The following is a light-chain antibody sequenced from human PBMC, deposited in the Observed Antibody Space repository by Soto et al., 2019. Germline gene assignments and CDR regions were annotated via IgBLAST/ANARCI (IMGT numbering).Light chain of an antibody. Sequence: QSALTQPPSASGSPGQSVTISCTGTSSDVGGYNFVSWFQQHPGEAPKLLIFAVSQRPSGVPDRFSGSKSGNTASLTVSGLQADDEADYYCSSYTGANNVFFGGGTKLTVL. CDR1: SSDVGGYNF. V-gene: IGLV2-8*01. J-gene: IGLJ2*01. CDR3: SSYTGANNVF. CDR2: AVS.